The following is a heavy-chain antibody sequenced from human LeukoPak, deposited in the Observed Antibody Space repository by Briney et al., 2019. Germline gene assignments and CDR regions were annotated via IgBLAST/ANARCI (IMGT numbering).Heavy chain of an antibody. V-gene: IGHV3-7*01. CDR2: IKEDGSGK. D-gene: IGHD2-2*01. Sequence: GGSLRLPCADSGFTFSTYWMSWVCQAPGKGLERVSNIKEDGSGKYYVDSVKGRFSISRDNAKNSLYLQINSLRAEDTAVYYCAREKYCRGTNCYALFDPWGQGTLVTVSS. J-gene: IGHJ5*02. CDR1: GFTFSTYW. CDR3: AREKYCRGTNCYALFDP.